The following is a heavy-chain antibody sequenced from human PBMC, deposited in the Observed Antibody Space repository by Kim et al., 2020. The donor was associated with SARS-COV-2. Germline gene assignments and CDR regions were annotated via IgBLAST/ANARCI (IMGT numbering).Heavy chain of an antibody. CDR3: AKVLESRVFDAFDI. CDR2: IWYDGSNK. Sequence: GGSLRLSCAASGFTFSSYGMHWVRQAPGKGLEWVAVIWYDGSNKYYADSVKGRFTISRDNSKNTLYLQMNSLRAEDTAVYYCAKVLESRVFDAFDIWGQGTMVTVSS. J-gene: IGHJ3*02. V-gene: IGHV3-33*06. CDR1: GFTFSSYG.